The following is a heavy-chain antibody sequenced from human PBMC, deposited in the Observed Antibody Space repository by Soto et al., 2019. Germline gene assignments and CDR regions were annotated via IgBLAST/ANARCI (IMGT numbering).Heavy chain of an antibody. D-gene: IGHD6-19*01. CDR2: IWYDGSST. Sequence: QVQLVESGGGVVQPGRSLRLSCAASGFNLSNYGMHWVRQAPGQGLEWVSVIWYDGSSTYYAESAKGRFTISRDISKNTLYLQMNSLRVEDTAVYYCARDHASGKYSFDHWGQGTLVTVS. J-gene: IGHJ4*02. CDR1: GFNLSNYG. V-gene: IGHV3-33*01. CDR3: ARDHASGKYSFDH.